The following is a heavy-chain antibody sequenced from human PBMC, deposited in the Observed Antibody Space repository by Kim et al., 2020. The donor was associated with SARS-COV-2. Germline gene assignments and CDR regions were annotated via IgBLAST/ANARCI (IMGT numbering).Heavy chain of an antibody. CDR1: GFTFSSYR. D-gene: IGHD6-13*01. Sequence: GGSLRLSCVASGFTFSSYRMHWVRQAPGKGLEWVSSISSSSSSNIYSADSEKGRITTSRNNANTSQHHQMNRRRAENTADYYCESIGIAAACQHVNHW. J-gene: IGHJ1*01. CDR3: ESIGIAAACQHVNH. CDR2: ISSSSSSNI. V-gene: IGHV3-21*01.